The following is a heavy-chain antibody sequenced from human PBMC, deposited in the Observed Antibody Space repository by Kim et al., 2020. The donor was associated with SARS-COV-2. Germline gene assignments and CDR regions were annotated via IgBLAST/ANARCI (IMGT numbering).Heavy chain of an antibody. Sequence: SETLSLTCAVYGGSFSGYYWSWIRQPPGKGLEWIGEINHSGSTNYNPSLKSRVTISVDTYKNQFSLKLSSVTAADTAVYYCARGLILWFGESDDAFDIWGQGTMVTVSS. CDR3: ARGLILWFGESDDAFDI. V-gene: IGHV4-34*01. J-gene: IGHJ3*02. CDR1: GGSFSGYY. D-gene: IGHD3-10*01. CDR2: INHSGST.